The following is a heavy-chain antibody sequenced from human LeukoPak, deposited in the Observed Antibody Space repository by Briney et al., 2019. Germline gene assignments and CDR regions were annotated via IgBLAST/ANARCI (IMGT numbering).Heavy chain of an antibody. V-gene: IGHV1-2*02. CDR1: GYTFTGYY. CDR2: INPNSGGT. J-gene: IGHJ4*02. D-gene: IGHD6-13*01. CDR3: ARGDSSSWYYFDY. Sequence: ASVKVSCKASGYTFTGYYMHWVRQHPGQGLEWMGWINPNSGGTNYAQKFQGRVTMTRDTSISTAYMELSRLRSDDTAVYYCARGDSSSWYYFDYWGQGTLVTVSS.